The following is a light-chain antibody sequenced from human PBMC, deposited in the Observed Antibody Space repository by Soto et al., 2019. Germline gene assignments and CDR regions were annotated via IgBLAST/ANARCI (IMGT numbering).Light chain of an antibody. CDR3: MEGTHWQRLT. Sequence: DIVMTQSPLSLAVILGQPASSSCRSSQRLLYSDGNTYLNWVQLRPGQSPRRLIYHVSNRDSGVPDRFSGSGSGTDFTLKISRVEAEDVGVYYCMEGTHWQRLTFGGGTKVDIK. CDR1: QRLLYSDGNTY. CDR2: HVS. V-gene: IGKV2-30*01. J-gene: IGKJ4*01.